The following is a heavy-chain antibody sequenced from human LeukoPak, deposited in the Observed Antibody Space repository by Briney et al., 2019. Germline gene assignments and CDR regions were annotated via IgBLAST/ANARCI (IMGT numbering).Heavy chain of an antibody. CDR2: IKQDGSEK. D-gene: IGHD6-13*01. Sequence: GGSLRLSCAASGFTFSSYWMSWVRQAPGKGLEWVANIKQDGSEKYYVDSVKGRFTISRDNAKNSLYLQMNSLRAEDTAVYYCARDRFGEYSSSWCDYWGQGTLVTVSS. CDR3: ARDRFGEYSSSWCDY. V-gene: IGHV3-7*01. J-gene: IGHJ4*02. CDR1: GFTFSSYW.